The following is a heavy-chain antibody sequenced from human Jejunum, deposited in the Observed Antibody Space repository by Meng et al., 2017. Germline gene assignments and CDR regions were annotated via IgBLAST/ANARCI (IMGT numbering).Heavy chain of an antibody. J-gene: IGHJ4*02. CDR1: GASISSHY. CDR3: TRTTRTPDN. V-gene: IGHV4-59*11. Sequence: QVQLQESGPGLVKPSETLSRTCTVSGASISSHYWSWIRQPPGKGLECIGYIYYSGDTNYNPSLKNRVTMSLDMSKNQFSLKLSSVTAADTAVYYCTRTTRTPDNWGQGTLVTVSS. D-gene: IGHD4-23*01. CDR2: IYYSGDT.